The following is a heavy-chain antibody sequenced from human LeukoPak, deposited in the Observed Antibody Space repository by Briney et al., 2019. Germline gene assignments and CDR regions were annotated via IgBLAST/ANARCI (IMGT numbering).Heavy chain of an antibody. D-gene: IGHD2-15*01. Sequence: GGSLRLSCAASGFTFSSYWMSWVRQAPGKGLEWVAIIKQDGSEKYYVDSVKGRFTISRDNAKNSLYLQMNSLRAEDTAVYYCARVLFRLPDDYWGQGTLVTVSS. V-gene: IGHV3-7*01. CDR1: GFTFSSYW. CDR3: ARVLFRLPDDY. CDR2: IKQDGSEK. J-gene: IGHJ4*02.